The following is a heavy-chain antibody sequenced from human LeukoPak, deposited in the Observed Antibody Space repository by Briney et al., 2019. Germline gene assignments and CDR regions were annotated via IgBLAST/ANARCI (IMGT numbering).Heavy chain of an antibody. CDR2: IIPIFGTA. Sequence: SVKVSCKASGYTFTSYAMNWVRQAPGQGLEWMGGIIPIFGTANYAQKFQGRVTITADESTSTAYMELSSLRSEDTAVYYCARSQSERVVAYYFDYWGQGTLVTVSS. CDR3: ARSQSERVVAYYFDY. J-gene: IGHJ4*02. V-gene: IGHV1-69*13. CDR1: GYTFTSYA. D-gene: IGHD2-15*01.